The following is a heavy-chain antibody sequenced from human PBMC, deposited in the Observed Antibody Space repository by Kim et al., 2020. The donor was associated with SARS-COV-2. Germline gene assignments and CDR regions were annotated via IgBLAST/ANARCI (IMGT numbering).Heavy chain of an antibody. CDR1: GGSISSSSYY. D-gene: IGHD3-10*01. CDR3: ARSFLWFGELLPPSWVSFYFDY. V-gene: IGHV4-39*01. J-gene: IGHJ4*02. CDR2: IYYSGST. Sequence: SETLSLTCTVSGGSISSSSYYWGWIRQPPGKGLEWIGSIYYSGSTYYNPSLKSRVTISVDTSKNQFSLKLSSVTAADTAVYYCARSFLWFGELLPPSWVSFYFDYWVQGTLVTVSS.